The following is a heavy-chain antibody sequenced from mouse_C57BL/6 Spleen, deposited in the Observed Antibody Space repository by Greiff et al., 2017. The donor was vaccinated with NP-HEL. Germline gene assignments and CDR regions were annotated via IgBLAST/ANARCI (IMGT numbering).Heavy chain of an antibody. V-gene: IGHV1-82*01. CDR3: AIGLRYWYFDV. D-gene: IGHD1-1*01. J-gene: IGHJ1*03. CDR2: IYPGDGDT. CDR1: GYAFSSSW. Sequence: QVQLQQSGPELVKPGASVKISCKASGYAFSSSWMNWVKQRPGKGLERIGRIYPGDGDTNYNGKFKGKATLTADKSSSTAYMQLSSLTSEDSAVYFCAIGLRYWYFDVWGTGTTVTVSS.